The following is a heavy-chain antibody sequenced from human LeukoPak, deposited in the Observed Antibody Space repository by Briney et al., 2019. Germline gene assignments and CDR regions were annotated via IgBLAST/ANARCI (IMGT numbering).Heavy chain of an antibody. J-gene: IGHJ4*02. Sequence: ASVKVSCKASGYTFTSYYMHWVRQAPGQGLEWMGIINPSGGSTSYAQKFQGRVTRARNTSTSTAYMELSSLRSEDTAVYYCAREKNYYDSSGYYPFDYWGQGTLVTVSS. V-gene: IGHV1-46*01. CDR3: AREKNYYDSSGYYPFDY. CDR2: INPSGGST. CDR1: GYTFTSYY. D-gene: IGHD3-22*01.